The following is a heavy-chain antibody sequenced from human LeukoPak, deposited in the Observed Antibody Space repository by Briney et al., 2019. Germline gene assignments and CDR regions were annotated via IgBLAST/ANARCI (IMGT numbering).Heavy chain of an antibody. V-gene: IGHV3-53*01. CDR3: ARMSGTYGYFDY. CDR1: RFSVGTSY. D-gene: IGHD1-26*01. Sequence: GGSLRLSCAASRFSVGTSYMSWVRQAPGKGLEWVSLFYGTSGTSYADSVKGRFTISRNNSKNTVHLQMNSLRDEDTAVYFCARMSGTYGYFDYWGQGTLVTVSS. CDR2: FYGTSGT. J-gene: IGHJ4*02.